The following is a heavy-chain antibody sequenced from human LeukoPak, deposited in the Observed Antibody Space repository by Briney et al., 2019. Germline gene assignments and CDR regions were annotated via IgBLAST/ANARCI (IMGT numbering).Heavy chain of an antibody. Sequence: GGSLRLSCAASGFTFSSYWMNWARQAPGKGLEWVASINHNGNVNYYVDSVKGRFTISRDNAKNSLYLQMSNSRAEDTAVYFCARGGGLDVWGQGTTVTVSS. J-gene: IGHJ6*02. CDR2: INHNGNVN. CDR3: ARGGGLDV. CDR1: GFTFSSYW. D-gene: IGHD3-16*01. V-gene: IGHV3-7*03.